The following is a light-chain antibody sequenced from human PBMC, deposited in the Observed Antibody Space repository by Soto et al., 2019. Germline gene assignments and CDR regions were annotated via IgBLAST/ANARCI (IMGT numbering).Light chain of an antibody. CDR2: EDN. CDR3: QAFDSSNMA. V-gene: IGLV6-57*04. CDR1: SGSIGSTY. Sequence: NFMLTQPHSVSESPGKTVTISCTRSSGSIGSTYVQWYQQRPGSVPTTVIYEDNQRPSGVPDRFSGSIDSSSNSAFLTISVLETDDEADYYCQAFDSSNMAFGGGTKLTVL. J-gene: IGLJ2*01.